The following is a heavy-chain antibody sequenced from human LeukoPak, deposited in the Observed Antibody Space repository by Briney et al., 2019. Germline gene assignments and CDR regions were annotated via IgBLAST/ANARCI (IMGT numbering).Heavy chain of an antibody. D-gene: IGHD3-16*01. CDR1: GGSISSGGYY. CDR2: IYYSGST. CDR3: ARDRGEATAYNWFDP. J-gene: IGHJ5*02. Sequence: SETLSLTCTVSGGSISSGGYYWSWIRQHPGKGLEWIGYIYYSGSTYYNPSLKSRVTISVDTSKNQFSLKLSSVTAADTAVYYCARDRGEATAYNWFDPWGQGTLVTVSS. V-gene: IGHV4-31*03.